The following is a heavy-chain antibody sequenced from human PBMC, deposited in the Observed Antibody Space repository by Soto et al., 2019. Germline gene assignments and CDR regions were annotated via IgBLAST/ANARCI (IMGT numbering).Heavy chain of an antibody. CDR3: ARHQRRGGSYHPTPDY. J-gene: IGHJ4*02. D-gene: IGHD1-26*01. CDR2: IYYSGST. V-gene: IGHV4-39*01. Sequence: QLQLQESGPRLVNPSETLSLTCTVSAGSISSSSYYWGWIRQPPGKGLEWIGSIYYSGSTYYNPSLNTRVTISEDTSKHQCSLKLSSVTAADTAVDYCARHQRRGGSYHPTPDYWGQGTLVTVSS. CDR1: AGSISSSSYY.